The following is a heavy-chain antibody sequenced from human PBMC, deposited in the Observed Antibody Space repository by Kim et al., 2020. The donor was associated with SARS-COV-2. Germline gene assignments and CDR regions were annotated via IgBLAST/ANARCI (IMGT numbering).Heavy chain of an antibody. D-gene: IGHD2-2*02. CDR3: AKDIHCSSTSCYMPYYGMDV. J-gene: IGHJ6*02. CDR2: ISWNSGSI. V-gene: IGHV3-9*01. Sequence: GGSLRLSCAASGFTFGDYAMHWVRQAPGKGLEWVSGISWNSGSIGYADSVKGRFTISRDNAKNSLYLQMNSLRAEDTALYYCAKDIHCSSTSCYMPYYGMDVWGQGTTVTVSS. CDR1: GFTFGDYA.